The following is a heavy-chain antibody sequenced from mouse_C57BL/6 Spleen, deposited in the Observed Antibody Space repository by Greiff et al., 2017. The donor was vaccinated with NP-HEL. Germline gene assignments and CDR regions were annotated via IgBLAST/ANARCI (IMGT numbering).Heavy chain of an antibody. D-gene: IGHD1-1*01. V-gene: IGHV1-54*01. Sequence: VQLQQSGAELVRPGTSVKVSCKASGYAFTNYLIEWVKQRPGQGLEWIGVINPGSGGTNYNEKFKGKATLTADKASSTAYMQLSSLTSEDSAVYFFARGRVYYGSSYSAMDYWGQGTSVTVSS. J-gene: IGHJ4*01. CDR3: ARGRVYYGSSYSAMDY. CDR2: INPGSGGT. CDR1: GYAFTNYL.